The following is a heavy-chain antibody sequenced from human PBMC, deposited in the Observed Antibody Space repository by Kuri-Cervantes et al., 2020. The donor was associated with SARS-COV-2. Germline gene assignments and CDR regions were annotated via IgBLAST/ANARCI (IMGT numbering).Heavy chain of an antibody. CDR1: GFTFDDYG. V-gene: IGHV3-20*04. Sequence: GGSLRLSCAASGFTFDDYGMSWVRQAPGKGLEWVSGINWNGGSTGYADSVKGRFTISSDNSKNTLYLQMNSLRAEDTAVYYCAKAYWNYNYFDYWGQGTLVTVSS. CDR3: AKAYWNYNYFDY. J-gene: IGHJ4*02. D-gene: IGHD1-7*01. CDR2: INWNGGST.